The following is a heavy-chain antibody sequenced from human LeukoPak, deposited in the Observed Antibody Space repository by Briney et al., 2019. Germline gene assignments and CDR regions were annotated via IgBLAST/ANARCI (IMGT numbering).Heavy chain of an antibody. CDR2: ISPNSGDT. D-gene: IGHD3-16*01. J-gene: IGHJ4*02. CDR1: GYTFTGYY. Sequence: ASVKVSCKASGYTFTGYYMHWVRQAPGQGLEWMGWISPNSGDTKYSQKFQGRVTTTRDTSIRTAYMELTRLRSDDTAVYYCATQRGSYLWGTDFDYWGQGTLVTVSS. CDR3: ATQRGSYLWGTDFDY. V-gene: IGHV1-2*02.